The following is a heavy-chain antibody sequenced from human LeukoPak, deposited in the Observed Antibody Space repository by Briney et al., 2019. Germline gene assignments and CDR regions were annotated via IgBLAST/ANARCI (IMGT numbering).Heavy chain of an antibody. Sequence: SETLSLTCAVYGGSFSGYYWSWIRQPPGKGLEWIGEINHSGSTKYNPSLKSRVTISVDTSKNQFSLKLSSVTAADTAVYYCARRVGRYFGERAYYYNYMDVWGKGTTVTISS. CDR2: INHSGST. CDR1: GGSFSGYY. V-gene: IGHV4-34*01. D-gene: IGHD3-10*01. CDR3: ARRVGRYFGERAYYYNYMDV. J-gene: IGHJ6*03.